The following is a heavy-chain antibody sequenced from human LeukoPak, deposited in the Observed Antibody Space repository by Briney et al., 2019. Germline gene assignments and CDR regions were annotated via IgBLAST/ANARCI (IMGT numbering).Heavy chain of an antibody. D-gene: IGHD6-19*01. CDR2: ISTYNGDT. CDR3: ARDPSNSSGWSIYFDY. Sequence: ASVKVSCKASGYTFTKYAISWVRQAPGQGLEWMGWISTYNGDTKYAQKFQGRVTMTTDTSTTTAYMELRSLRSDDTAMYYCARDPSNSSGWSIYFDYWGQGTLVTVSS. V-gene: IGHV1-18*01. J-gene: IGHJ4*02. CDR1: GYTFTKYA.